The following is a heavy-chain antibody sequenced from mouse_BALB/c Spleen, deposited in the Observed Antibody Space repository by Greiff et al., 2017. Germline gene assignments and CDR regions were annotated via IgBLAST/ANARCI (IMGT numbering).Heavy chain of an antibody. V-gene: IGHV3-8*02. CDR1: GYSITSGY. Sequence: DVKLQESGPSLVKPSQTLSLTCSVTGYSITSGYWNWIRKFPGNKLEYMGYISYSGSTYDNPSLKSRNSITRDTSKNQYYLQLNSVTTEDTATYYCARYYYGSSYWYFDVWGAGTTVTVTS. J-gene: IGHJ1*01. CDR3: ARYYYGSSYWYFDV. CDR2: ISYSGST. D-gene: IGHD1-1*01.